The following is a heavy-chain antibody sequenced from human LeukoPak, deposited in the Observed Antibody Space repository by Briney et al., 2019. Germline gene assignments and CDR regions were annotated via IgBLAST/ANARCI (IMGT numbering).Heavy chain of an antibody. D-gene: IGHD3-10*01. V-gene: IGHV3-7*01. J-gene: IGHJ4*02. CDR2: IKQAGSEK. CDR3: ARGRGGLLWFGEFNS. Sequence: GGSLRLSCAASGFTFSSYGMHWVRQAPGKRLEWVANIKQAGSEKNYVDSVKGRFTISRDNANNSLYLQMNSLRAEDTAVYYCARGRGGLLWFGEFNSWGQGTLVTVSS. CDR1: GFTFSSYG.